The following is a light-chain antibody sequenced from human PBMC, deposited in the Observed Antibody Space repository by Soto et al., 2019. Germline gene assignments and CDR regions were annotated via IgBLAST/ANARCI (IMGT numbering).Light chain of an antibody. CDR1: SSNIGAGYD. V-gene: IGLV1-40*01. CDR3: KSYDSSLSGGWV. CDR2: GNS. J-gene: IGLJ3*02. Sequence: QSVLTQPPSVSGAPGQRVTISCTGSSSNIGAGYDVHWYQQLPGTAPKLLIYGNSNRPSGVPDRFSGSKSGTSASLAITGLQAEDEADYYCKSYDSSLSGGWVFGGGTKLTVL.